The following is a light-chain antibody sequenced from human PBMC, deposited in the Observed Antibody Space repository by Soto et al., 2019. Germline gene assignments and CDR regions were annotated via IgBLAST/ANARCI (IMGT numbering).Light chain of an antibody. CDR3: GTWDSSLSAV. CDR1: SSSFVNNY. V-gene: IGLV1-51*01. CDR2: DNS. Sequence: QSVLTQPPSVSASPGQTVTISCSGSSSSFVNNYVSWYQQLPGTAPKLLIYDNSKRHSGIPDRFSGSKSGTSATLGITGLQTGDEADYYCGTWDSSLSAVFGGGTKLTVL. J-gene: IGLJ3*02.